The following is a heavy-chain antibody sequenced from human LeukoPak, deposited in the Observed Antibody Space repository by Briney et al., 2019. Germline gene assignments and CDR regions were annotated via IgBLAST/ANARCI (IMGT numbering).Heavy chain of an antibody. CDR3: ATSSASGDWFDP. V-gene: IGHV4-39*07. CDR1: GGSISSSSYY. CDR2: IYYSGST. J-gene: IGHJ5*02. Sequence: SETLSLTCTVSGGSISSSSYYWGWIRQPPGKGLEWIGTIYYSGSTYYNPSLKRRVTISVDTSKNQFSLNLSSVTAADTAVYYCATSSASGDWFDPWGQGTLVTVSS. D-gene: IGHD6-13*01.